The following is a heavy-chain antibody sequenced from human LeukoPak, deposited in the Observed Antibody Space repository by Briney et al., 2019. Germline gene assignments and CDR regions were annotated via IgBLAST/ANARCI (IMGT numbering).Heavy chain of an antibody. V-gene: IGHV3-23*01. CDR1: GFTFSSCA. J-gene: IGHJ1*01. Sequence: GGSLRLSCAASGFTFSSCAMSWVRQAPGKGLEWVSIISGSGSDAYADSVKGRFTISRDNPKNTLYLQMNSLRAEDTAVYFCAKDQSTVAVYWGQGTLVTVSS. D-gene: IGHD6-19*01. CDR2: ISGSGSDA. CDR3: AKDQSTVAVY.